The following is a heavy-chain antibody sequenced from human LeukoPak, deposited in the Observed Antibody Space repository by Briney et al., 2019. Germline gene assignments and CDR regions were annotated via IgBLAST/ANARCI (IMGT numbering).Heavy chain of an antibody. CDR2: IYYSGST. D-gene: IGHD5-12*01. CDR3: AREGTDSGYDIDY. Sequence: PSETLSLTCTVSGGSISSSSYYWGWIRQPPGKGLEWIGSIYYSGSTYYNPSLKGRVTISVDTSKNQFSLKLSSVTAADTAVYYCAREGTDSGYDIDYWGQRTLVTVSS. CDR1: GGSISSSSYY. J-gene: IGHJ4*02. V-gene: IGHV4-39*07.